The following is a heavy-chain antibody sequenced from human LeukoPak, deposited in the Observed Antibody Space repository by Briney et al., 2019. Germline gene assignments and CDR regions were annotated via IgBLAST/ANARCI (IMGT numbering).Heavy chain of an antibody. V-gene: IGHV3-23*01. CDR1: GFTFSGYA. Sequence: GGSLRLSCAASGFTFSGYAMSWVRQAPGKGLERVSTVIGSGGNTYYADSVRGRFTISRDNSKNTLYLQINSLGADDTAVYYCARGGLYKFDYWGQGTLVTVSS. J-gene: IGHJ4*02. CDR3: ARGGLYKFDY. D-gene: IGHD1-14*01. CDR2: VIGSGGNT.